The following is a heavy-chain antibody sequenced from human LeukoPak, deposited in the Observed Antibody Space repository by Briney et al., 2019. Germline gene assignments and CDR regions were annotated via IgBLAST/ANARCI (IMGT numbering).Heavy chain of an antibody. Sequence: GASVKVSCKASGYTFTSYAISWVRQAPGEGLEWMGWISGYNGNTKYAQKLQGRVTMTTDTSTSTAYMELRSLRSDDTAVYYCARAGYSSSSSGGYYYYYMDVWGKGTTVTVSS. V-gene: IGHV1-18*01. D-gene: IGHD6-6*01. CDR1: GYTFTSYA. CDR2: ISGYNGNT. J-gene: IGHJ6*03. CDR3: ARAGYSSSSSGGYYYYYMDV.